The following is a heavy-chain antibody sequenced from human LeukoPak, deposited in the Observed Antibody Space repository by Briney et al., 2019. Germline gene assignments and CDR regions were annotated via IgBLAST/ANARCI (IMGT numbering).Heavy chain of an antibody. D-gene: IGHD4-17*01. CDR1: GYTFTGYY. Sequence: SVKVSCKASGYTFTGYYMHWVRQAPGQGLEWMGGIIPIFGTANYAQKFQGRVTITADESTSTAYMELSSLRSEDTAVYYCARGAGERDYYYYMDVWGKGTTVTVSS. CDR2: IIPIFGTA. CDR3: ARGAGERDYYYYMDV. V-gene: IGHV1-69*13. J-gene: IGHJ6*03.